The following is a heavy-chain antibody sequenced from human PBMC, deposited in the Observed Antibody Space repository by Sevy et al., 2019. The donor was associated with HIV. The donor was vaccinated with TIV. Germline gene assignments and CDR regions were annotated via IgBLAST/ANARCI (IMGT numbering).Heavy chain of an antibody. CDR3: ARLEYVSTSGAFDI. V-gene: IGHV3-21*01. J-gene: IGHJ3*02. Sequence: LGGSLRLSCAASGFTFSSHSMNWVRQAPGKGLEWVSSISSSSSYIYYADSVKGRFTISRDNAKNSLYLQMNSLRAEDTAVYYSARLEYVSTSGAFDIWGQGTMVTVSS. CDR2: ISSSSSYI. D-gene: IGHD6-6*01. CDR1: GFTFSSHS.